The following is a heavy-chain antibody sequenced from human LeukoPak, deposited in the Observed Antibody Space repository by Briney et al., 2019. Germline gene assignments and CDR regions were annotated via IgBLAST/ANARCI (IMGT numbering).Heavy chain of an antibody. D-gene: IGHD6-6*01. V-gene: IGHV3-23*01. Sequence: GGSLRLSCAVPGFPFSSNAMSWVRQAPGKGLGWVSDISGRGGGTNYADSVKGRFTISRDNSKNTLYLQMNSLRAEDTAVYYCARDSSPSGRYWFDPWGQGTLVTVSS. J-gene: IGHJ5*02. CDR2: ISGRGGGT. CDR3: ARDSSPSGRYWFDP. CDR1: GFPFSSNA.